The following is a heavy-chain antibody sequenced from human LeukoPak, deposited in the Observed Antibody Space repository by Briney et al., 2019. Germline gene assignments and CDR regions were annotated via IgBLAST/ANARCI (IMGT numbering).Heavy chain of an antibody. D-gene: IGHD3-10*01. CDR3: ARASRGAFNQGWFDP. V-gene: IGHV1-46*01. J-gene: IGHJ5*02. Sequence: ASVKVSCKASGYTFTGYYMHWVRQAPGQGLEWMGIINPSGGGTSYAQKFQGRVTMTRDMSTSTVSTSTVYMELRSLRPEDTAVYYCARASRGAFNQGWFDPWGQGTLVTVSS. CDR2: INPSGGGT. CDR1: GYTFTGYY.